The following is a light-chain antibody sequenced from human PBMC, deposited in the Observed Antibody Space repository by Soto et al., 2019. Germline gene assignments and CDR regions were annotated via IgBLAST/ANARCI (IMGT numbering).Light chain of an antibody. J-gene: IGKJ3*01. V-gene: IGKV1-9*01. CDR2: AAS. CDR1: QGISSY. Sequence: DIQLTQSPSFLSASVGDRVTITCRASQGISSYLDWYQQKPGKAPNLLIYAASTLQSGVPSRFSGSGSGTYFTLTISSLQPDDFATYYCQQLNNYPFTFGPGTKVDIK. CDR3: QQLNNYPFT.